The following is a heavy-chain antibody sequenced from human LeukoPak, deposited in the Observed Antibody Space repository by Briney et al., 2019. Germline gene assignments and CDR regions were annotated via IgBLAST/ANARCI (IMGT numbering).Heavy chain of an antibody. CDR1: GYTFSGYQ. CDR3: ASRAASVTLGY. D-gene: IGHD2-15*01. CDR2: MNPSSGVT. J-gene: IGHJ4*02. Sequence: ASVRVSCKASGYTFSGYQVHWLRQAPGQGLEWMGRMNPSSGVTNYAQKFRGRVTMTRDTSINTAYLDLSALKSDDTAVYYCASRAASVTLGYWGQGTLVTVSS. V-gene: IGHV1-2*06.